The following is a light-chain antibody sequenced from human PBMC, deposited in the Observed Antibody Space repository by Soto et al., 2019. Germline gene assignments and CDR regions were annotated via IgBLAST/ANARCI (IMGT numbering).Light chain of an antibody. CDR2: DAS. V-gene: IGKV3-11*01. CDR1: QSISSI. Sequence: EIVLTQSPATLSLSPGERATLSCRASQSISSILAWYQQKPGQAPRLLIYDASNRATGIPLRFSGSGSGTDFTLTISSLEPEDFALYYCQQSRNWPLTFGGGTKVEIK. CDR3: QQSRNWPLT. J-gene: IGKJ4*01.